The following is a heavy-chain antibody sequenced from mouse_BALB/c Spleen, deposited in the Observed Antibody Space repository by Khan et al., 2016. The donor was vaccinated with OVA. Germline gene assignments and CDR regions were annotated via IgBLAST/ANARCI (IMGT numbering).Heavy chain of an antibody. CDR1: GYSITSDYA. Sequence: EVQLQESGPGLVKPSQSLSLTCTVTGYSITSDYAWNWIRQFPGNKLEWMGYISYSGRTSYNPSLKSRLSIPRDPSKNPCFLQLNSGKTEDTATYYCARSVTITTVVATDFDYWGQGTTLTVSS. CDR3: ARSVTITTVVATDFDY. V-gene: IGHV3-2*02. J-gene: IGHJ2*01. D-gene: IGHD1-1*01. CDR2: ISYSGRT.